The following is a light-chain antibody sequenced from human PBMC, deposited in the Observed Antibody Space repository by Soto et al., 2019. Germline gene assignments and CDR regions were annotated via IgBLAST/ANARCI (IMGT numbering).Light chain of an antibody. Sequence: EIVMTQSPDNLSVSLGQGATLSCRASQPMSRNLAWYQQKPGQAPRLLIYGASTRATDIPGRFSGGGSGTEFTLTISSLQSEDFAIYFCQQYNTWPRTFGQGTKVEVK. V-gene: IGKV3-15*01. J-gene: IGKJ1*01. CDR3: QQYNTWPRT. CDR2: GAS. CDR1: QPMSRN.